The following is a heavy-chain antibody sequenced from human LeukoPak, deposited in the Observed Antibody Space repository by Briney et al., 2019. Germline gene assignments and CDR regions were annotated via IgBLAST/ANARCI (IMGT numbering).Heavy chain of an antibody. CDR3: ARVYDYVWGSYRYTFDY. V-gene: IGHV3-23*01. Sequence: GGTLRLSCVASGFTFSSHGMNWVRQGPGKGLEWVSGISGSGDITYYADSVKGRFTISRDNSKNTLYLQMNSLRAEDTAVYYCARVYDYVWGSYRYTFDYWGQGTLVTVSS. CDR1: GFTFSSHG. J-gene: IGHJ4*02. D-gene: IGHD3-16*02. CDR2: ISGSGDIT.